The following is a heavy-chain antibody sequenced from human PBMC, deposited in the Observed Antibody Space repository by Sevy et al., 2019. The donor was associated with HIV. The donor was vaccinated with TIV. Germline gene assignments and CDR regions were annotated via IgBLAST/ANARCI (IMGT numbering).Heavy chain of an antibody. CDR1: GDSVSSNSAA. J-gene: IGHJ4*02. V-gene: IGHV6-1*01. CDR2: TYYRSKWYN. Sequence: SQTLSLTCAISGDSVSSNSAAWNWIRQSPSRGLEWLGRTYYRSKWYNDYAVSVKSRITINPDTSKNQFSLQLNSVTPEDTAVYYCARVNLYSSSASYYFDYWGQGTLVTVS. CDR3: ARVNLYSSSASYYFDY. D-gene: IGHD6-6*01.